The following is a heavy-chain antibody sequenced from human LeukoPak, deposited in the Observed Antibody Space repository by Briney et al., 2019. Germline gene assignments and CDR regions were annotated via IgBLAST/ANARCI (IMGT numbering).Heavy chain of an antibody. D-gene: IGHD4-17*01. CDR2: INPNSGGT. CDR3: ASTTVTTGRTYYYYGMDV. Sequence: ASVKVSCKASGYTFTGYCMHWVRQAPGQGLEWMGWINPNSGGTNYAQKFQGRVTMSRDTSISTAYMELSRLRSDDTAVYYCASTTVTTGRTYYYYGMDVWGQGTTVTVSS. J-gene: IGHJ6*02. V-gene: IGHV1-2*02. CDR1: GYTFTGYC.